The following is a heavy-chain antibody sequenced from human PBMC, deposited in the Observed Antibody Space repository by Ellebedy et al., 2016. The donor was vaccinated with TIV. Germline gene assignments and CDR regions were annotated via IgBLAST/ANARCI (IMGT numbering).Heavy chain of an antibody. D-gene: IGHD2-21*02. CDR1: GFTFGSYG. CDR3: AREFDDYFFDY. Sequence: GESLKISCAASGFTFGSYGMHWVRQAPGKGLEWVAGLWFDGDNRYYADSVKGRFTISRDNSKNTLYLQLNSLGPEDTAVYYCAREFDDYFFDYWGQGTLVTVSS. V-gene: IGHV3-33*08. J-gene: IGHJ4*02. CDR2: LWFDGDNR.